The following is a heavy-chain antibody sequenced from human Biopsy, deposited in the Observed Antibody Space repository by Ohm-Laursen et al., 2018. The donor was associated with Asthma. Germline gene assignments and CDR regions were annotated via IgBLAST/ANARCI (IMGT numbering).Heavy chain of an antibody. J-gene: IGHJ4*02. D-gene: IGHD2-21*01. CDR3: VRWRSGYPDHYSDF. CDR1: GFTFSNYV. V-gene: IGHV3-11*04. CDR2: IGSRITDAI. Sequence: SLRLSCAAAGFTFSNYVMSWIRQTPGRGLEWISYIGSRITDAIYYADSVKGRFTISRDNAKNSVFLQMNSLRGDDTAVYYCVRWRSGYPDHYSDFWGLGTLVTVSS.